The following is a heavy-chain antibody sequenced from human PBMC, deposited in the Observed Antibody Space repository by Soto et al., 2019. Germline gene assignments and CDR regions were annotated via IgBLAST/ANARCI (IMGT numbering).Heavy chain of an antibody. CDR2: ISYDGSNK. CDR1: GFTFSSYA. D-gene: IGHD6-6*01. CDR3: ARDLKYSSSSNYYYGMDV. J-gene: IGHJ6*02. Sequence: SLRLSCSASGFTFSSYAMHWVRQAPGKWLEWVAVISYDGSNKYYADSVKGRFTISRDNSKNTLYLQMNSLRAEDTAVYYCARDLKYSSSSNYYYGMDVWGQGTTVTVSS. V-gene: IGHV3-30-3*01.